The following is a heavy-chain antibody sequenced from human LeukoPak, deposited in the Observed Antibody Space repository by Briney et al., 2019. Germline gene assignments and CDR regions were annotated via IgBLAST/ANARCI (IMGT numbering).Heavy chain of an antibody. CDR1: GYIFTSYV. V-gene: IGHV1-18*01. CDR2: ISPYKNSP. CDR3: ARGKTAVY. Sequence: ASVKVSCKASGYIFTSYVITWVRQAPGQGLEWMGWISPYKNSPDYAQKFQGRVTMTTDTSTSTAYMELRSLTSDDTAVYYCARGKTAVYWGQGTVVTVSS. D-gene: IGHD1-14*01. J-gene: IGHJ4*02.